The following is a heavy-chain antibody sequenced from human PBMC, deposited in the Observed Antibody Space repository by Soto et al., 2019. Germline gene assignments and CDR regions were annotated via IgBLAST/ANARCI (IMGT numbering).Heavy chain of an antibody. V-gene: IGHV1-18*01. D-gene: IGHD4-17*01. CDR3: ARSHGDYAGY. Sequence: QVQLVQSGAEVKRPGASVRVSCKASGYTFSNYGVTWVRQAPGQGLEWMGWISAYNGNTNIAQKFQGRITMTTDTSTITAYMELRSLRSDDTAVYYCARSHGDYAGYWGQGTLVTVSS. CDR1: GYTFSNYG. J-gene: IGHJ4*02. CDR2: ISAYNGNT.